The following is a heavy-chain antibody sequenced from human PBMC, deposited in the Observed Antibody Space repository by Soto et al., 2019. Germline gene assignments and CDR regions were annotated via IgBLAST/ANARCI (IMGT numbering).Heavy chain of an antibody. Sequence: ASVKVSCKASGYTFTSYGISWVRQAPGQGLEWMGWISAYNGNTNYAQKLQGRVTMTTDTSTSTAYMELRSLRSDDMAVYYCARDLFGFVVVPAASNWFDPWGRG. V-gene: IGHV1-18*03. D-gene: IGHD2-2*01. J-gene: IGHJ5*02. CDR3: ARDLFGFVVVPAASNWFDP. CDR1: GYTFTSYG. CDR2: ISAYNGNT.